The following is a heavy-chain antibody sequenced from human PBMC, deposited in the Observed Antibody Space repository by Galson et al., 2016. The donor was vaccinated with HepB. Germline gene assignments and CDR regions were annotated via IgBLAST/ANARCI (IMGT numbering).Heavy chain of an antibody. D-gene: IGHD3-10*01. J-gene: IGHJ6*02. Sequence: SETLSLTCSVSGGPISSSSYYWGWIRQAPGKGLEWVGSVYYTGTTYHNPSLKSRVTISVDRSKNQFSLRLSSVTAADTAVYYCARPDSYSGYALDVWVQGTAVTVSS. CDR1: GGPISSSSYY. CDR2: VYYTGTT. CDR3: ARPDSYSGYALDV. V-gene: IGHV4-39*01.